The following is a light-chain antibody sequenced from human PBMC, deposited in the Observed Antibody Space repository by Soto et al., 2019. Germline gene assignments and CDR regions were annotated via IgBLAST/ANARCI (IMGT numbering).Light chain of an antibody. Sequence: EMVITQSPDTQSVSPGERATLSCRASQSVGSNLAWYQQKPGQAPRLLIYGASTRATGIPARFSGSGSGTEFTLTISSLQSEDSAVYYCQQYNNWVTFGGGTKVDI. V-gene: IGKV3D-15*01. J-gene: IGKJ4*01. CDR3: QQYNNWVT. CDR1: QSVGSN. CDR2: GAS.